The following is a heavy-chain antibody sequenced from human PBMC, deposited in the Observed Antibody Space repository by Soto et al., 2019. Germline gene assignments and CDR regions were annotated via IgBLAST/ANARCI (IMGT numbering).Heavy chain of an antibody. D-gene: IGHD5-18*01. V-gene: IGHV4-34*01. J-gene: IGHJ5*02. CDR2: INHSGST. CDR3: ARGLRDTAMVLIPYNWFDP. Sequence: SDTLSLACAVYGGSFSGYYWSLIRQPPGKGLEWIGEINHSGSTNYNPSLKSRVTISVDTSKNQFSLKLSSVTAADTAVYYCARGLRDTAMVLIPYNWFDPWGQGTLVTVSS. CDR1: GGSFSGYY.